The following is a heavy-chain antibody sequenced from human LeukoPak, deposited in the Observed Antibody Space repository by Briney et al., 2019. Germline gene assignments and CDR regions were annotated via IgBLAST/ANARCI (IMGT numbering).Heavy chain of an antibody. Sequence: KPSGTPSLTRTVSGGSLSGFYWGLVRQPPREGLEWIGFIYYSGSANYNPSLKSRVTMSVDTSKNQFSLKLSSVTAADTASYYCARDRDSSGWFDYWGQGTLVTVSS. V-gene: IGHV4-59*01. CDR2: IYYSGSA. D-gene: IGHD6-19*01. CDR3: ARDRDSSGWFDY. J-gene: IGHJ4*02. CDR1: GGSLSGFY.